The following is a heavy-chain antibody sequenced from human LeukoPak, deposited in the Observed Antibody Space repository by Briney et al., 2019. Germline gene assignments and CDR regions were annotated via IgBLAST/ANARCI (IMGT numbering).Heavy chain of an antibody. CDR2: INPNSGGT. CDR3: ARPTGGMATIGQFSAFDI. Sequence: ASVKVSCKASGYTFTGYYMHWVRQAPGQGLEWMGWINPNSGGTNYAQKFQGRVTMTRDTSISTAYMELSRLRSDDTAVYYCARPTGGMATIGQFSAFDIWGQGTMVTVSS. V-gene: IGHV1-2*02. CDR1: GYTFTGYY. D-gene: IGHD5-24*01. J-gene: IGHJ3*02.